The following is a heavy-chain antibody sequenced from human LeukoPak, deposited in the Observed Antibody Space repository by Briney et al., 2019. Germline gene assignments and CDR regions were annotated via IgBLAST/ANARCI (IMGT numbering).Heavy chain of an antibody. CDR2: IYYSGSS. Sequence: SETLSLTCNVSGGSISGYHWSWIRQPPGKGLEWLGYIYYSGSSNYNPSLKSRVTMSAETSKNQFSLKLSSVTAADTAVYYCARGGLTAAGTRAFDIWGQGTMVTVSS. CDR3: ARGGLTAAGTRAFDI. CDR1: GGSISGYH. D-gene: IGHD6-13*01. J-gene: IGHJ3*02. V-gene: IGHV4-59*01.